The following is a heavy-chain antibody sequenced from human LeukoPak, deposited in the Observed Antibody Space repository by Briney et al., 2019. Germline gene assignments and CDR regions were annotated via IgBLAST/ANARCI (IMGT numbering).Heavy chain of an antibody. CDR2: ISYDGSNK. Sequence: GGSLRLSCAASGFTFSSYAMHWVRQAPGKGPEWVAVISYDGSNKYYADSVKGRFTISRDNSKNTLYLQMNSLRAEDTAVYYCAREIDSRDYWGQGTLVTVSS. V-gene: IGHV3-30-3*01. J-gene: IGHJ4*02. CDR3: AREIDSRDY. CDR1: GFTFSSYA. D-gene: IGHD3-22*01.